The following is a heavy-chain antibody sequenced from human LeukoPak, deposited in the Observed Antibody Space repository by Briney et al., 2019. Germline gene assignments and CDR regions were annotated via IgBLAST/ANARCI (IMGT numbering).Heavy chain of an antibody. V-gene: IGHV4-4*07. CDR1: GGSISSYY. D-gene: IGHD2-2*01. CDR2: IYTSGST. J-gene: IGHJ4*02. CDR3: ARGIYCSSNSCQGEFDY. Sequence: SETLSLTCTVSGGSISSYYWSWIRQPAGKGLEWIGRIYTSGSTNYNPSLKSRVTMSLDTTKTQFSPKLSSVTAAETAVYYCARGIYCSSNSCQGEFDYWGQGTLVTVPP.